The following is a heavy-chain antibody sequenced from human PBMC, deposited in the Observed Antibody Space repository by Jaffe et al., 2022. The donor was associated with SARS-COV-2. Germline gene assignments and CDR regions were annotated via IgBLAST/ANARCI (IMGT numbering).Heavy chain of an antibody. Sequence: QVQLVQSGAEVKKPGASVKVSCKASGYTFTSYAMHWVRQAPGQRLEWMGWINAGNGNTKYSQKFQGRVTITRDTSASTAYMELSSLRSEDTAVYYCARHGPVRGGYQIVFDYWGQGTLVTVSS. CDR3: ARHGPVRGGYQIVFDY. CDR2: INAGNGNT. D-gene: IGHD3-10*01. J-gene: IGHJ4*02. CDR1: GYTFTSYA. V-gene: IGHV1-3*01.